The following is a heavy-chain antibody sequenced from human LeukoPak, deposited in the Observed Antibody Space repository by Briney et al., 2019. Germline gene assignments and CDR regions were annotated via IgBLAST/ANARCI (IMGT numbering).Heavy chain of an antibody. CDR1: GGSISSYY. CDR2: IYYSGST. V-gene: IGHV4-59*01. D-gene: IGHD6-13*01. J-gene: IGHJ6*02. CDR3: ASSLAAASSDYYYGMDV. Sequence: SETLSLTCTVSGGSISSYYWSWTRQPPGKGLEWIGYIYYSGSTNYNPSLKSRVTISVDTSKNQFSLKLSSVTAADTAVYYCASSLAAASSDYYYGMDVWGPGTMVTVSS.